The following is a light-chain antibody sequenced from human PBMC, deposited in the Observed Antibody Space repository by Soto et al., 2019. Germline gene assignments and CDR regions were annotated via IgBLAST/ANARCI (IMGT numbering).Light chain of an antibody. Sequence: DIQMTQSPSTLSASVGDRVAITCRASKSISIWLAWYQQKPGKAPKLLIYKASSLESGVPSRFSGRGSGTEFTLTISSLQPDDFATYYCQQYNDYSWTFGQGTKVEIK. CDR2: KAS. J-gene: IGKJ1*01. CDR3: QQYNDYSWT. CDR1: KSISIW. V-gene: IGKV1-5*03.